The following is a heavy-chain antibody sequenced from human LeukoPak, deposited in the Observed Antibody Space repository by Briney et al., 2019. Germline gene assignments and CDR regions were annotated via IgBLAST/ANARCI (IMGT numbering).Heavy chain of an antibody. CDR3: ARDRGSGWYDFAY. CDR2: IFDSGNT. V-gene: IGHV4-59*02. Sequence: PSETLSLTCTVSGGSVSRYYWSWIRQPPGKGLEWIGYIFDSGNTNYNPSLKSRVTISVDTSKNQFSLNLSSVTAADTAVYYCARDRGSGWYDFAYWGQGTLVTVSS. J-gene: IGHJ4*02. CDR1: GGSVSRYY. D-gene: IGHD6-19*01.